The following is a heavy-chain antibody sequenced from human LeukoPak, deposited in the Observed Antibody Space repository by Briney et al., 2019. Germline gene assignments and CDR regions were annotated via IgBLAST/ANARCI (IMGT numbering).Heavy chain of an antibody. Sequence: GASVKVSCKASGYTFTSYAMHWVRQAPGQRLEWMGWINAGNGNTKYSQKFQGRVTITRDTSASTAYMELSSLRSEDTAVYYCARVEAAAGPPFDYWGQGTLVTVSS. V-gene: IGHV1-3*01. CDR3: ARVEAAAGPPFDY. CDR1: GYTFTSYA. CDR2: INAGNGNT. J-gene: IGHJ4*02. D-gene: IGHD6-13*01.